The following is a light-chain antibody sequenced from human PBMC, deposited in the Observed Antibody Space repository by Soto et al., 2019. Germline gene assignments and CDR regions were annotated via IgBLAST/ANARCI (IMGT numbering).Light chain of an antibody. Sequence: EIVLTQSPGTLSLSPGERATLSCRASQSVSSSYLAWYQQKPGQAPRLLIYGASSRSTGIPDRFSGSGSGTDFTLTISRVEPEDFAVYYCQQYGSSQGLTFGGGTKVEIK. V-gene: IGKV3-20*01. CDR2: GAS. CDR1: QSVSSSY. J-gene: IGKJ4*01. CDR3: QQYGSSQGLT.